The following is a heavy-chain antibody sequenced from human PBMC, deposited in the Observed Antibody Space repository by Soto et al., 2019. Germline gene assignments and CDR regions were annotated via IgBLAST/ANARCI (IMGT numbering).Heavy chain of an antibody. CDR1: GFTFSSCS. D-gene: IGHD3-22*01. V-gene: IGHV3-21*01. Sequence: GSLRLSCAASGFTFSSCSMNWVRQAPGKGLEWVSSISSSSSYIYYADSVKGRFTISRDNAKNSLYLQMNSLRAEDTAVYYCARKLVVDYYYDSSGYYHAPSWDGMDVWGQGTTVTVSS. CDR2: ISSSSSYI. J-gene: IGHJ6*02. CDR3: ARKLVVDYYYDSSGYYHAPSWDGMDV.